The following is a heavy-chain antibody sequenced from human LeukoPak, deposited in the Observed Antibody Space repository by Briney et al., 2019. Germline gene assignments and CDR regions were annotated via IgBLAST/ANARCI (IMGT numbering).Heavy chain of an antibody. Sequence: SETLSLTCTVSGGSISSYYWSWIRQPPGKGLEWIGYIYYSGSTNYNPSLKSRVTISVDTSKNQFSLKLSSVTAADTAVYYCARSTTMVHPFDYWGQGTLVTVSS. J-gene: IGHJ4*02. D-gene: IGHD4-17*01. CDR2: IYYSGST. CDR1: GGSISSYY. V-gene: IGHV4-59*01. CDR3: ARSTTMVHPFDY.